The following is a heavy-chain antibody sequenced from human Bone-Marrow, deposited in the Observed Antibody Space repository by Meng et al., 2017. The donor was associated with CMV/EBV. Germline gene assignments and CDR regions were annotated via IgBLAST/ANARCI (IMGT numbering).Heavy chain of an antibody. Sequence: GESLKISCKASRFTFDEYAMSWVRQAPGKGLEWVSAISGSGGSTYYADSVKGRFTISRDNSKNTLYLQMNSLRAEDTAVYYCAKDYAVTTLIWESHWGQGTLVTVSS. CDR2: ISGSGGST. CDR3: AKDYAVTTLIWESH. V-gene: IGHV3-23*01. J-gene: IGHJ4*02. D-gene: IGHD4-17*01. CDR1: RFTFDEYA.